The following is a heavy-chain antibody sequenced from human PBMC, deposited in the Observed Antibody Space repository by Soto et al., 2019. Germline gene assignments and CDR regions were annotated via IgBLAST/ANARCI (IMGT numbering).Heavy chain of an antibody. D-gene: IGHD6-13*01. CDR2: ISYDGSNK. Sequence: PGGSLRLACAASGFTFSSYGMHWVRQAPGKGLEWVAVISYDGSNKYYADSVKGRFTISRDNSKNTLYLQMNSLRAEDTAVYYCAKVIVKRRSSWYGGCDYWGQGT. J-gene: IGHJ4*02. V-gene: IGHV3-30*18. CDR3: AKVIVKRRSSWYGGCDY. CDR1: GFTFSSYG.